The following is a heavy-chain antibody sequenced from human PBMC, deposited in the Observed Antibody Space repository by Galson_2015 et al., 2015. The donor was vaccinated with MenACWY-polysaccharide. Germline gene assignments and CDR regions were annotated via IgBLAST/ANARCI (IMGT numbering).Heavy chain of an antibody. CDR3: AREEGIRPFLIKNYYDSSGHTRTLGY. D-gene: IGHD3-22*01. V-gene: IGHV1-2*06. J-gene: IGHJ4*02. CDR2: INPNSGGT. Sequence: SVKVSCKASGYTFTGYYLHWVRQAPGQGPEWMGRINPNSGGTNYAQKFQGRVTMTRDTSMSTVYMELSRLRSDDTALYYCAREEGIRPFLIKNYYDSSGHTRTLGYWGQGSLVTVSS. CDR1: GYTFTGYY.